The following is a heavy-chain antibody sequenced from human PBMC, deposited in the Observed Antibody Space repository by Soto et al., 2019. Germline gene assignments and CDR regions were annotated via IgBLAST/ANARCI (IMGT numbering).Heavy chain of an antibody. CDR2: ISHTGAT. J-gene: IGHJ5*02. Sequence: KTSETLSLTCLVSGPSITSSKYWTWFRQPPGQGLEWVGHISHTGATTYNPSLRSRLTFSLDSGNTQFSLSLTSLTAADTAVYYCARGASSMILEVPSYYDLWGHGLLVTVSS. V-gene: IGHV4-4*02. D-gene: IGHD3-16*01. CDR1: GPSITSSKY. CDR3: ARGASSMILEVPSYYDL.